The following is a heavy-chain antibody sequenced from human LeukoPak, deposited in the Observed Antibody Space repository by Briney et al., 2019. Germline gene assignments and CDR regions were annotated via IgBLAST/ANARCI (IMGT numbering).Heavy chain of an antibody. D-gene: IGHD3-16*01. Sequence: PGGSLRLSCATSEFTFSNYAMNWVRQAPGKGLEWVSIISGSGENTFYAESVKGRFTISRDNNKNTLYLQMNSLRGEDTAVYYCAKAAQVPYRPILGGHFDCWGQGTLVTVSS. J-gene: IGHJ4*02. CDR2: ISGSGENT. CDR3: AKAAQVPYRPILGGHFDC. V-gene: IGHV3-23*01. CDR1: EFTFSNYA.